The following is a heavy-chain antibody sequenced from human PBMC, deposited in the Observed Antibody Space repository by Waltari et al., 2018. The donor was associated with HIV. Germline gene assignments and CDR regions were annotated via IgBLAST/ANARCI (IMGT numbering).Heavy chain of an antibody. J-gene: IGHJ4*02. CDR2: IYYSGST. CDR3: ARRHVDTALVRWGLDD. D-gene: IGHD5-18*01. CDR1: GGSISRSSYF. Sequence: QLQLQESGPGLVKPSETLSLTCTVSGGSISRSSYFWGWIRQPPGKGLEWICSIYYSGSTYYNPSLKSRVTISVDTPKNQFSLILSSVTAADTAVYYCARRHVDTALVRWGLDDWGQGTLVTVSS. V-gene: IGHV4-39*01.